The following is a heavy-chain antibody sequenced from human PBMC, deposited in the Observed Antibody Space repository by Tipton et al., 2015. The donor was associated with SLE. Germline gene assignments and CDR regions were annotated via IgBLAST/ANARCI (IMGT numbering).Heavy chain of an antibody. CDR3: ARSIVVPPTVPVDY. CDR1: GFTFSSYE. D-gene: IGHD2-2*01. CDR2: ISSSGSTI. J-gene: IGHJ4*02. Sequence: SLRLSCAASGFTFSSYEMNWVRQAPGKGLEWISYISSSGSTIYYADSMKGRFTISRDDARNSVYLQMNSLRAEDTAVYYCARSIVVPPTVPVDYWGQGTLVTVSS. V-gene: IGHV3-48*03.